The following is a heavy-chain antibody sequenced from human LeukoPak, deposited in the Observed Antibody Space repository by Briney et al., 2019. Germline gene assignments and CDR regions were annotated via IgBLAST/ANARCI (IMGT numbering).Heavy chain of an antibody. CDR2: INANNGNT. J-gene: IGHJ4*02. V-gene: IGHV1-18*01. D-gene: IGHD5-24*01. CDR1: GHTFTSYG. CDR3: ARAERGLERWLQLN. Sequence: GASVKVSCKASGHTFTSYGITWMRQAPGQGLEWMGWINANNGNTNYAQKFQGRVTMTTETFTSTTYMELRSLQSDDTAVYYCARAERGLERWLQLNWGQGTLVTVSS.